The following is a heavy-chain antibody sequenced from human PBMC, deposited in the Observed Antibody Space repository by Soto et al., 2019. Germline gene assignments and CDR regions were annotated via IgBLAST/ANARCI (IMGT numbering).Heavy chain of an antibody. CDR3: AKDGNCSGGSCYPSH. D-gene: IGHD2-15*01. CDR1: GVDFNNYA. CDR2: VSGSGINT. J-gene: IGHJ4*02. V-gene: IGHV3-23*01. Sequence: GGSLRLSCAASGVDFNNYAMSWVRQAPGKGLEWVSTVSGSGINTYFADSVKGRFTISRDNFKNTLYLQMDSLRADDTAVYYCAKDGNCSGGSCYPSHWGQGTLVTVSS.